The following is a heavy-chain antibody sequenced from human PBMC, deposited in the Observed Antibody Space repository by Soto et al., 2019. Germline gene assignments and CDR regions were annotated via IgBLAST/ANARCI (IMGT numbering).Heavy chain of an antibody. CDR1: GYTFSNYG. D-gene: IGHD2-2*01. V-gene: IGHV1-18*01. CDR2: ISLYSDGA. CDR3: ARVVTGAEAGFGP. Sequence: QVQLVQSGGEVKRPGASVKVSCKTSGYTFSNYGITWVRQAPGQALEWVGRISLYSDGANYAQKIKGRVSMTTDTSTTTAYMELKSLRSDDTAVYYCARVVTGAEAGFGPWGQGTLVTVSS. J-gene: IGHJ5*02.